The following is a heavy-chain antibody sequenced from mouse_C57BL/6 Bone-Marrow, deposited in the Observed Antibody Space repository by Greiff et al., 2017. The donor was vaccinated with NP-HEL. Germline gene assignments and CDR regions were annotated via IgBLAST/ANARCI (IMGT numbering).Heavy chain of an antibody. Sequence: VKLVESGAELVMPGASVKLSCKASGYTFTSYWMHWVKQRPGQGLEWIGEIDPSDSYTNYNQKFKGKSTLTVDKSSSTAYMQLSSLTSEDSAVYYCAREGITTVVDYWYFDVWGTGTTVTVSS. V-gene: IGHV1-69*01. D-gene: IGHD1-1*01. J-gene: IGHJ1*03. CDR1: GYTFTSYW. CDR2: IDPSDSYT. CDR3: AREGITTVVDYWYFDV.